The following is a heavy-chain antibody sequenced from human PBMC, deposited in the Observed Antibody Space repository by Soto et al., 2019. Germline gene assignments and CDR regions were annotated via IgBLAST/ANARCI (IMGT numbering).Heavy chain of an antibody. CDR3: ARKIWFGDLLGGKSGLNVSAP. D-gene: IGHD3-10*01. J-gene: IGHJ5*02. V-gene: IGHV4-39*01. CDR2: IYYSGST. Sequence: SETLSLTCTVSGGSISSSSYYWGWIRQPPGKGLEWIGSIYYSGSTYYNPSLKSRVTISVDTSKTQFSLKLGSVTAADTAVYYCARKIWFGDLLGGKSGLNVSAPWGQGTLVTVSS. CDR1: GGSISSSSYY.